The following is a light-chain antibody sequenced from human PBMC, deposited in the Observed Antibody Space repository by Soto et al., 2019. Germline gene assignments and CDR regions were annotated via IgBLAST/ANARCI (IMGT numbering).Light chain of an antibody. Sequence: DIQMTQSPSSLSASVGDRVTITCRASQSISSYLNWYQQKPGKAPKLLIYAASSLQSGVPSRFSGSGSGTDFTFTISSLQPEDFASYYCQKSYSTPYTFGQGTKLEIK. CDR2: AAS. J-gene: IGKJ2*01. V-gene: IGKV1-39*01. CDR3: QKSYSTPYT. CDR1: QSISSY.